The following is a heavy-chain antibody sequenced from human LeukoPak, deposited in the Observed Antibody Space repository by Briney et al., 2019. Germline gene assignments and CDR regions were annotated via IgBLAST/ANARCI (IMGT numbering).Heavy chain of an antibody. V-gene: IGHV3-53*01. D-gene: IGHD3-22*01. CDR2: IYSGGST. CDR3: ARDYYYDTSVLMSAFDI. CDR1: GFTFSSYS. Sequence: GGSLRLSCAASGFTFSSYSMNWVRQAPGKGLEWVSVIYSGGSTYYADSVKGRFTISRDNSKNTLYLQMNSLRAEDTAVYYCARDYYYDTSVLMSAFDIWGQGTMVTVSS. J-gene: IGHJ3*02.